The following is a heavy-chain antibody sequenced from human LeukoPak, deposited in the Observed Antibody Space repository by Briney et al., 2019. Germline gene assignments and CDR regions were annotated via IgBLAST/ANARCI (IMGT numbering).Heavy chain of an antibody. D-gene: IGHD2-2*01. CDR3: ARQWGPIVIVPDSMMREDPYQFDY. CDR2: IYYSGRT. Sequence: SETLSLTCTVSGGSITSSSYYWGWIRQPPGKGLEWIGSIYYSGRTYYNPSLKSRVTISVDTSKNQFSLKLSSVTAADTAVYYCARQWGPIVIVPDSMMREDPYQFDYWGQGTLVTVSS. CDR1: GGSITSSSYY. J-gene: IGHJ4*02. V-gene: IGHV4-39*01.